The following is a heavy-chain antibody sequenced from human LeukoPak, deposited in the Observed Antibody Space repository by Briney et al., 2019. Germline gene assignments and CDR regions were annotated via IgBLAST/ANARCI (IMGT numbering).Heavy chain of an antibody. CDR1: GLTFSDYE. V-gene: IGHV3-48*03. CDR3: AELGITMIGGV. Sequence: GGSLRLSCAASGLTFSDYEMNWVRQAPGKGLEWVSYISSSGSTIYYADPVKGRFTISRDNAKNSLYLQMNSLRAEDTAVYYCAELGITMIGGVWGKGTTVTISS. D-gene: IGHD3-10*02. CDR2: ISSSGSTI. J-gene: IGHJ6*04.